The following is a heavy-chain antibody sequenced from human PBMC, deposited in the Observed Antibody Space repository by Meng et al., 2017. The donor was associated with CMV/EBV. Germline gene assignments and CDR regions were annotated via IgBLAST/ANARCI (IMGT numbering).Heavy chain of an antibody. CDR2: ISGSGGST. Sequence: GESLKISCAASGFTFSSYAMHWVRQAPGKGLEWVSAISGSGGSTYYADSVKGRFTISRDNSKNTLYLQMNSLRAEDTAVYYCAKTYYDNSGYIDYWGQGTLVTVSS. V-gene: IGHV3-23*01. CDR3: AKTYYDNSGYIDY. CDR1: GFTFSSYA. J-gene: IGHJ4*02. D-gene: IGHD3-22*01.